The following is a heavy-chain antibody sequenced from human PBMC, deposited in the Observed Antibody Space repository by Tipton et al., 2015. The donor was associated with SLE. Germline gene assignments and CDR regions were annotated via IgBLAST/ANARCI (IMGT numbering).Heavy chain of an antibody. V-gene: IGHV4-59*08. D-gene: IGHD2-8*02. CDR1: GGSISSYY. J-gene: IGHJ5*02. Sequence: TLSLTCTVYGGSISSYYWSWIRQPPGKGLEWIGYIYYTGGTSYNPSLKSQVTISVDTSKNQFSLKLSSVAAADTAVYYCARLGYCTGDTVCFTGIDQWGQGTLVTVSS. CDR2: IYYTGGT. CDR3: ARLGYCTGDTVCFTGIDQ.